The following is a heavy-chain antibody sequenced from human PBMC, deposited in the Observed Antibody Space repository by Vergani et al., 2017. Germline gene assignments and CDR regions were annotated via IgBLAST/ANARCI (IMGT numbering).Heavy chain of an antibody. CDR3: VRDVRVSRT. J-gene: IGHJ3*01. Sequence: VQLVESGGGLVKPGGSLRLSCVASGFTFSHYSMNWVRQAPGKGLEWVSSISGNNDDVYCADSVKGRFTISRDNAKNSLYLDMGNLRAEDKAVYYCVRDVRVSRTWGQGTLVAVSS. CDR1: GFTFSHYS. CDR2: ISGNNDDV. V-gene: IGHV3-21*02.